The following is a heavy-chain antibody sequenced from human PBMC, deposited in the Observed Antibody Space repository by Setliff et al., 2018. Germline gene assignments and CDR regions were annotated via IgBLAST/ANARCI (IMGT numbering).Heavy chain of an antibody. D-gene: IGHD6-19*01. Sequence: SETLSLTCSVSGGSISIYFWNWIRQPAGKGLEWIVRISTSGSTTYNPSLKSRVTMSVDTSKNHFSLKLSSVTAADTAVYYCARDTGWYYFDYWGQGTRVTVSS. J-gene: IGHJ4*02. CDR2: ISTSGST. CDR1: GGSISIYF. CDR3: ARDTGWYYFDY. V-gene: IGHV4-4*07.